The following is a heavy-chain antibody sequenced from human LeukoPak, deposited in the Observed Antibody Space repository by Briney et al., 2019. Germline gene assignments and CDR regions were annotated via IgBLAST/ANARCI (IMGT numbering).Heavy chain of an antibody. J-gene: IGHJ5*02. CDR1: GYSFTSHW. D-gene: IGHD6-19*01. CDR2: IYPGDSDT. CDR3: VRTSGWYSSWFDP. Sequence: GESLKISCKGSGYSFTSHWIGWVRQMPGKGLEWMGIIYPGDSDTRYSPSFQGQVTISADKSITTAYMQWSSLEASDTAIYYCVRTSGWYSSWFDPWGQGTLVTVSS. V-gene: IGHV5-51*01.